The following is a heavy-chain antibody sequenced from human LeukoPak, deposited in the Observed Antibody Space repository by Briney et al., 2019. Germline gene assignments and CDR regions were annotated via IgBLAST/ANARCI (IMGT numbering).Heavy chain of an antibody. CDR2: INPSGGST. Sequence: GASVKVSCKASGYTFTSYYMHWVRQAPGQGLEWMGIINPSGGSTNYAQKFQGRVTMTRDASISTAYMELSRLRSDDTAVYYCAVIAAYFDYWGQGTLVTVSS. CDR3: AVIAAYFDY. J-gene: IGHJ4*02. V-gene: IGHV1-46*01. CDR1: GYTFTSYY. D-gene: IGHD6-6*01.